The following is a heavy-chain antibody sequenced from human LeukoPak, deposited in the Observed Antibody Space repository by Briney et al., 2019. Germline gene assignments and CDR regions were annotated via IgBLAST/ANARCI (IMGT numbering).Heavy chain of an antibody. D-gene: IGHD3-10*01. Sequence: SETLSLTCTVSGGSISSYYWSWIRQPAAKGLEWIGRIHTSGSTNYNPSLKSRVTMSVDTSKNQFSLKLTSVTAADTAVYYCAREGAEVRGVLVKYYFDYWGQGALVTVSS. V-gene: IGHV4-4*07. J-gene: IGHJ4*02. CDR1: GGSISSYY. CDR2: IHTSGST. CDR3: AREGAEVRGVLVKYYFDY.